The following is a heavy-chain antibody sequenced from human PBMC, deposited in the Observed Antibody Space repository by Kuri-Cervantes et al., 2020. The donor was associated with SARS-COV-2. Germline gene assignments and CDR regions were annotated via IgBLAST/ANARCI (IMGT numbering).Heavy chain of an antibody. CDR3: ARVSSAAGTTPYFDY. V-gene: IGHV3-30-3*01. J-gene: IGHJ4*02. D-gene: IGHD6-13*01. CDR1: GFTFSSYA. Sequence: GGSLRLSCAASGFTFSSYAMHWVRQAPGKGLEWVAVISYDGSNKYYADSVKGRFTISRDNSKNTLYLQMNSLRAEDTAVYYCARVSSAAGTTPYFDYWGQGTLVTVSS. CDR2: ISYDGSNK.